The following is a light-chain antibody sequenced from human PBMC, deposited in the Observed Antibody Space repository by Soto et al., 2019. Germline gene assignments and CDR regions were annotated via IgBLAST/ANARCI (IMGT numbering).Light chain of an antibody. CDR3: QQYNNWPRT. V-gene: IGKV3-15*01. J-gene: IGKJ2*01. CDR1: QSVSSN. Sequence: EIVMTQSPATLSVSPGERATLSCRASQSVSSNLAWYQQKPGQAPRVLIYGASTRATGIPARFSGSGSGTVFTLTISSLQSEDFAVYYCQQYNNWPRTFGQGTKLEI. CDR2: GAS.